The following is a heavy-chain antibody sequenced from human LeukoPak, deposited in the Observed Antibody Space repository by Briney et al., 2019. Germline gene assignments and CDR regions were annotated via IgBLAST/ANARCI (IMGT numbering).Heavy chain of an antibody. D-gene: IGHD3-22*01. CDR1: GFPFSSYG. V-gene: IGHV3-30*02. J-gene: IGHJ4*02. CDR2: IRYDGSNK. CDR3: AKDDSGYSPYYFDY. Sequence: PGGSLRLSCAASGFPFSSYGMHWVRQAPGKGLEWVAFIRYDGSNKYYADSVKGRFTISRDNSKNTLYLQMNSLRAEDTAVYYCAKDDSGYSPYYFDYWGQGTLVTVSS.